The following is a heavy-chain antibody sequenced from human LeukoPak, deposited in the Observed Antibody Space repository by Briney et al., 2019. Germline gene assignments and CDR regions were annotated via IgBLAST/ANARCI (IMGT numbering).Heavy chain of an antibody. J-gene: IGHJ4*02. CDR1: GFTFSSYA. CDR2: ISGSGGST. CDR3: AKIAETSGIYGQGYDY. D-gene: IGHD1-26*01. V-gene: IGHV3-23*01. Sequence: GGSLRLSCAASGFTFSSYAMSWVRQAPGKGLEWVSAISGSGGSTYYADSVKGRYTISRDNSKNTLYLQMNSLRAEDTAVYYCAKIAETSGIYGQGYDYWGQGTLVTVSS.